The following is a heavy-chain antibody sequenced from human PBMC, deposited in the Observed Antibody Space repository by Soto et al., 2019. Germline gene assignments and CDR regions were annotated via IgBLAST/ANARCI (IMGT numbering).Heavy chain of an antibody. CDR3: ARAPRLRYFDQVRAPSGYRGDDAFDI. V-gene: IGHV4-59*01. Sequence: SETLSLTCTVSGGSISSYYWSWIRQPPGKGLEWIGYIYYSGSTNYNPSLKSRVTISVDTSKNQFSLKLSSVTAADTAVYYCARAPRLRYFDQVRAPSGYRGDDAFDIWGQGTMVTVSS. D-gene: IGHD3-9*01. CDR2: IYYSGST. CDR1: GGSISSYY. J-gene: IGHJ3*02.